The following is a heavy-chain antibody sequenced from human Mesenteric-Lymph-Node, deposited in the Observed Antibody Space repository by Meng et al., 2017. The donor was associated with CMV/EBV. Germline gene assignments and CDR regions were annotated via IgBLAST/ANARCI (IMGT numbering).Heavy chain of an antibody. CDR3: ARGIRGGWSSGYYFDY. J-gene: IGHJ4*02. CDR1: GFTFSNAW. V-gene: IGHV3-48*04. D-gene: IGHD6-19*01. CDR2: ISTSGSTI. Sequence: GESLKISCAASGFTFSNAWMNWVRQAPGKGLEWVSYISTSGSTIYYADSVKGRFTISRDNAKNSLYLQMNSLRAEDTAVYYCARGIRGGWSSGYYFDYWGRGTLVTVSS.